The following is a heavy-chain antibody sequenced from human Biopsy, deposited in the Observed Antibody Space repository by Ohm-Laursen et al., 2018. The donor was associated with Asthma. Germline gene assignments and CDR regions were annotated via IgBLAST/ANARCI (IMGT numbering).Heavy chain of an antibody. J-gene: IGHJ4*02. CDR2: ILTKFDIT. CDR1: GGSFSNFA. Sequence: SVKVSCKASGGSFSNFALSWVRQAPGHGLEWMGTILTKFDITSYAEKFQGRVTITADKFTSTTYMELSRLRSEDTAVYYCARSYDTDSYPVLVLDYWGQGTLVTVSS. D-gene: IGHD3-22*01. V-gene: IGHV1-69*04. CDR3: ARSYDTDSYPVLVLDY.